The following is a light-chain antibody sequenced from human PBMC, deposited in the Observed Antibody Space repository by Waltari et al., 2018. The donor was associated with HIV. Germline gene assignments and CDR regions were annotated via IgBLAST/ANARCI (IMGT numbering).Light chain of an antibody. Sequence: DIQMTQSPSTLSASVGDSVTITCRASQSIISWLAWYQQKPGKAPKLLIYKASTLQRGAPSRFSGSGSATKFYLTISSLQPDDFATYYCQQYNNHWTFGQGTKVEIK. CDR3: QQYNNHWT. J-gene: IGKJ1*01. CDR1: QSIISW. CDR2: KAS. V-gene: IGKV1-5*03.